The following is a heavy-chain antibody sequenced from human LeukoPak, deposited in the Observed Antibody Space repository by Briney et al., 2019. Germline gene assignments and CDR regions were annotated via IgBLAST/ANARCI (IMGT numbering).Heavy chain of an antibody. V-gene: IGHV4-39*01. CDR1: GGSISSSSYY. CDR2: IYYSGST. D-gene: IGHD3-22*01. Sequence: PSETLSLTCTVSGGSISSSSYYWGWIRQPPGKGLEWIGSIYYSGSTYYNPYLKSRVTISVDTSKNQFSLKLSSVTAADTAVYYCARREDLDYYDSSGYSQTHAFDIWGQGTMVTVSS. J-gene: IGHJ3*02. CDR3: ARREDLDYYDSSGYSQTHAFDI.